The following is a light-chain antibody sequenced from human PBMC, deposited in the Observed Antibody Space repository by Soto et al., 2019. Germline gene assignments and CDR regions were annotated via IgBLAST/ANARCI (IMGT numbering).Light chain of an antibody. Sequence: AIRMTQSPSSLSASTGDRVTITCRASQGISSYLAWYQHKPGKAPKLLIYVAYTLQSGVPSRLSGSGSGTDFTPTISCLHSEDFATYYCQQYYSYPRTFGQGTKVDIK. CDR1: QGISSY. V-gene: IGKV1-8*01. J-gene: IGKJ1*01. CDR3: QQYYSYPRT. CDR2: VAY.